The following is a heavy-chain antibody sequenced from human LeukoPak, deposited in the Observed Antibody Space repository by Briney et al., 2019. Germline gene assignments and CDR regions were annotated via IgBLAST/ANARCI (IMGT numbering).Heavy chain of an antibody. V-gene: IGHV3-23*01. D-gene: IGHD1-7*01. CDR3: AKTTGTTWYFDS. Sequence: GGSLRLSCVASGFTFRSYWMSWVRQAPGKGLEWVSTMRGPGASTYYPDSVKGRFTISRDNSKNTLYLQMNSLRAEDTAIYYCAKTTGTTWYFDSWGQGTLVTVSS. CDR2: MRGPGAST. CDR1: GFTFRSYW. J-gene: IGHJ4*02.